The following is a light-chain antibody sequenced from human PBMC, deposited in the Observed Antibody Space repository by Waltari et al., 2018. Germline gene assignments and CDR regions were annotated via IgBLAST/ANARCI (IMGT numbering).Light chain of an antibody. CDR2: DVP. Sequence: QSALTQPRSVSGSPGQSVTISCTGTSSDVGGYNYVPWCPQYPGKAPKLLISDVPRLPAGVPDRFSGSQSGNTASLTISGLRAEDEADYYCCSYAGSYPHWVFGGGTKLTVL. CDR3: CSYAGSYPHWV. V-gene: IGLV2-11*01. CDR1: SSDVGGYNY. J-gene: IGLJ3*02.